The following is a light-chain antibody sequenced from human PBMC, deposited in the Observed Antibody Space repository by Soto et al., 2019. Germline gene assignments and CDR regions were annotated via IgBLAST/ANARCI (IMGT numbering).Light chain of an antibody. CDR2: DAS. V-gene: IGKV3-11*01. J-gene: IGKJ3*01. CDR3: QQRSNWPT. CDR1: QSISNS. Sequence: EIVLTQSPATLSLSPWERATLSCRASQSISNSLAWYQQKPGQAPRLLIYDASNRASGIPARFSGSGSGTDFTLTISSLEPEDFAVYYCQQRSNWPTFGPGTKVDIK.